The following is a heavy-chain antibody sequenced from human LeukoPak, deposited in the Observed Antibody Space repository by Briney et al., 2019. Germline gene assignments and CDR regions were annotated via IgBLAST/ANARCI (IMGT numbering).Heavy chain of an antibody. V-gene: IGHV4-30-4*01. D-gene: IGHD2-15*01. CDR1: GVSMSSGDYY. Sequence: SETLSLTCTVSGVSMSSGDYYWSWIRQPPGKGLEWIGYIYYSGSTYYNPSLKSRVTISVDTSKNQFSLKLSSVTAADTAVYYCARVFGGYCSGGSCYPIDYWGQGTLVTVSS. J-gene: IGHJ4*02. CDR2: IYYSGST. CDR3: ARVFGGYCSGGSCYPIDY.